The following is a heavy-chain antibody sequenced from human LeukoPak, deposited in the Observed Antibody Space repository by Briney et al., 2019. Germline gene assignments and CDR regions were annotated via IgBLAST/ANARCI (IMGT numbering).Heavy chain of an antibody. Sequence: ASVKVSCKASGYSLTGYHMHWVRQAPGQGLEWMGRINPNSGDTNYVQKFQGRVTMTRDTSISTAYMELSRLRSDDTAVYYCARDYCSSTSCLFDYWGRGTLVTVSS. CDR2: INPNSGDT. CDR3: ARDYCSSTSCLFDY. V-gene: IGHV1-2*06. J-gene: IGHJ4*02. CDR1: GYSLTGYH. D-gene: IGHD2-2*01.